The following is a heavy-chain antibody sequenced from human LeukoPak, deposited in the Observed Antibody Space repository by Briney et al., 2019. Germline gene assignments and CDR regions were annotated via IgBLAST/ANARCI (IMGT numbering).Heavy chain of an antibody. CDR1: GYTFTGYY. CDR2: INPNSGGT. Sequence: ASVKVSCKASGYTFTGYYMHWVRQAPGQGLEWMGWINPNSGGTYYAQKFQGRVTMTRDTSISTAYMELSSLRSEDTAVYYCASLYYYDSSGYGPFDYWGQGTLVTVSS. CDR3: ASLYYYDSSGYGPFDY. V-gene: IGHV1-2*02. J-gene: IGHJ4*02. D-gene: IGHD3-22*01.